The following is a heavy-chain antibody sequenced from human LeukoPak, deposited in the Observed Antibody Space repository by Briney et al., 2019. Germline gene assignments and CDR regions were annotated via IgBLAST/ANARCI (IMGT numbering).Heavy chain of an antibody. CDR3: ARHGRGYYFGLDV. CDR1: GYDFSIYW. Sequence: VESLKLYCQGSGYDFSIYWMAWVRQMPGKGLEWEGIIYPGDSDPRYSPSFQGQLTISADKAIITAYLQLSSLKASDSAMYYGARHGRGYYFGLDVWGQGTTVSVSS. J-gene: IGHJ6*02. V-gene: IGHV5-51*01. CDR2: IYPGDSDP.